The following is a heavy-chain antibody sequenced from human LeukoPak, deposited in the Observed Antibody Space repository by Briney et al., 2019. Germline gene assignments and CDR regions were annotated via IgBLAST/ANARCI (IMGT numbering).Heavy chain of an antibody. Sequence: PSETLSLTCTVSGGSGSSDSWSWVRPPPGQGLEWIGYISYSGSTSYNPSLKSRVIISVDTSKSQLSLKLRSVTAADKAVYYCARRTRSVSYTYGDAYYYYCMDVWGKGTTVIVS. CDR1: GGSGSSDS. J-gene: IGHJ6*03. CDR2: ISYSGST. CDR3: ARRTRSVSYTYGDAYYYYCMDV. D-gene: IGHD5-18*01. V-gene: IGHV4-59*02.